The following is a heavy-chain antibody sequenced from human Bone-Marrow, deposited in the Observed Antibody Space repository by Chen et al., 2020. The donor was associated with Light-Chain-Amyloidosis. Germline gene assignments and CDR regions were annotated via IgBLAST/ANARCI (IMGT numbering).Heavy chain of an antibody. CDR1: GYTFTSYD. CDR2: MNPNSGNT. D-gene: IGHD6-6*01. CDR3: ARYSSSSWMVGYYYYYGMDV. V-gene: IGHV1-8*01. Sequence: GASVKVSCKASGYTFTSYDINWVRQATGQGLEWMGWMNPNSGNTGYAQKFQGRVTMTRNTSISTAYMELSSLRSEDTAVYYCARYSSSSWMVGYYYYYGMDVWCQAPTVTVSS. J-gene: IGHJ6*02.